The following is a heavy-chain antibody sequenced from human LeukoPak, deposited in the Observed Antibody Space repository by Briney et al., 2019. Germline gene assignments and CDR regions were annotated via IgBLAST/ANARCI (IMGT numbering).Heavy chain of an antibody. CDR3: ARRDSSGVVPRWDY. CDR2: IYYSGST. V-gene: IGHV4-39*01. CDR1: GGSIISSSYY. Sequence: SETLPLTCTVSGGSIISSSYYWGWIRQPPGKGLEWIGSIYYSGSTYYNPSLKSRVTISVDTSKNQFSLKLRFVTAADTAVYYCARRDSSGVVPRWDYWGQGTLVTVSS. J-gene: IGHJ4*02. D-gene: IGHD6-25*01.